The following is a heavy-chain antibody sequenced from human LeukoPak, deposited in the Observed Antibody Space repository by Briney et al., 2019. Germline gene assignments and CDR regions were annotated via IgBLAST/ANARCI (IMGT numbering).Heavy chain of an antibody. CDR1: GYSFTSYW. J-gene: IGHJ3*02. V-gene: IGHV5-51*01. CDR2: IYPGDSDT. D-gene: IGHD3-22*01. Sequence: GESLKISCKGSGYSFTSYWIGWVRQMPGKGLEWMGIIYPGDSDTRYSPSFQGQVTISADKSIGTAYLQWSSLKASDTAMYYCANYDSSGYYYTGAFDIWGQGTMVTVSS. CDR3: ANYDSSGYYYTGAFDI.